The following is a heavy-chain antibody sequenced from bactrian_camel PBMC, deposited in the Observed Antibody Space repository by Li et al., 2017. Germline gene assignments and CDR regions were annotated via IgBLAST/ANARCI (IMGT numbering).Heavy chain of an antibody. CDR3: AARAGGCASYGLAADYYY. CDR2: LNSGRAGSP. J-gene: IGHJ4*01. CDR1: GVGFSSSC. D-gene: IGHD1*01. Sequence: VQLVESGGASVQAGGSLRLSCAASGVGFSSSCMAWFRQAPGLEREPVAALNSGRAGSPWYRDSVKGRFTISKDSAKNVLYLQMTSLKPEDTAMYYCAARAGGCASYGLAADYYYCGQGTQVTVS. V-gene: IGHV3S31*01.